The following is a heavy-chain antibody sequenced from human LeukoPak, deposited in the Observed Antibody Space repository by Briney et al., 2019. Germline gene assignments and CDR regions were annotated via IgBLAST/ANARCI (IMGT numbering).Heavy chain of an antibody. Sequence: ASAKVSCKASGGTFSSYAISWVRQAPGQGLEWMGGIIPILGTANYAQKFQGRVTITTDESTSTAYMELSSLRSEDTAVYYCARNPYDFWSGYYTGHNWFDPWGQGTLVTVSS. CDR2: IIPILGTA. J-gene: IGHJ5*02. CDR1: GGTFSSYA. V-gene: IGHV1-69*05. D-gene: IGHD3-3*01. CDR3: ARNPYDFWSGYYTGHNWFDP.